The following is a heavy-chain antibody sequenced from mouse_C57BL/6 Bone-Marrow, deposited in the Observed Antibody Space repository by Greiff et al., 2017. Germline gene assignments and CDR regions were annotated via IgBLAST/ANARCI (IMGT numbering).Heavy chain of an antibody. CDR1: GYTFTDYE. V-gene: IGHV1-15*01. CDR3: ARGGHDYGSSFFAY. Sequence: QVQLQQSGAELVRPGASVTLSCKASGYTFTDYEMHWVQQTPVHGLEWIGAIDPETGGTAYNQKFKGKVTLTADKSSSTAYMELRSLTSEDSAFYCCARGGHDYGSSFFAYWGQGTLVTVSA. J-gene: IGHJ3*01. D-gene: IGHD1-1*01. CDR2: IDPETGGT.